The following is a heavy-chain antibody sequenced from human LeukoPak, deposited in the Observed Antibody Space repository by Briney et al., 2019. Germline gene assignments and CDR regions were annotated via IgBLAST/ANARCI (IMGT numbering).Heavy chain of an antibody. V-gene: IGHV3-23*01. CDR2: ITDDGYNT. Sequence: QPGGSLILSCAASGFTFSAFAMTWVRQAPGKGLEWVSTITDDGYNTYSADSVKGRITFSRDNFKNTLSLQLRSLRAEDTAVYYCAKRLYDSSGYGCWGQGTLVTVSS. CDR1: GFTFSAFA. CDR3: AKRLYDSSGYGC. D-gene: IGHD3-22*01. J-gene: IGHJ4*02.